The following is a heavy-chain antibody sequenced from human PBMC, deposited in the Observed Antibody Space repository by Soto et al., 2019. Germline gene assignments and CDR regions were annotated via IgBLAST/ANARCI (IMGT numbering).Heavy chain of an antibody. D-gene: IGHD3-9*01. V-gene: IGHV3-11*06. Sequence: QVQLVESGGGLVKPGGSLRLSCAASGFTFSDYYMSWIRQAPGKGQEWVSYISSSSSYTNYAGSVKGRFTISRDNAKNSLYLKMNSFRDEDTAVYYCARDLTGYDILTGYYLDYWGRGTLVTVSS. CDR1: GFTFSDYY. J-gene: IGHJ4*02. CDR3: ARDLTGYDILTGYYLDY. CDR2: ISSSSSYT.